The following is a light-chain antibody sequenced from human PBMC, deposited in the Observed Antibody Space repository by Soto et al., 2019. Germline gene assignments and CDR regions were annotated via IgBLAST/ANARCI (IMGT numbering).Light chain of an antibody. J-gene: IGKJ5*01. Sequence: DIQMTQSPSSLSASVGDRVTITCRASQSISIYLNWYQQKPGKAPKLLISATSSLESGVPSRFSGSGSGTDFTLTISSLQPEDFATYYCQQSHSTPLTFGQGTRLEIK. CDR1: QSISIY. V-gene: IGKV1-39*01. CDR3: QQSHSTPLT. CDR2: ATS.